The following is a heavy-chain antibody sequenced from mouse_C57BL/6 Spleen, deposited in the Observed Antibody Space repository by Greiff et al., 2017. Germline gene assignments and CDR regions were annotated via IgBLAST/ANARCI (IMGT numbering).Heavy chain of an antibody. CDR2: INPSSGYT. Sequence: VKLMESGAELAKPGASVKLSCKASGYTFTGYWMHWVKQRPGQGLEWIGYINPSSGYTKYNQKFKDKATLTADKSSSTAYMQLSSLTYEDSAVYYCARRYYDFPYYFDYWGQGTTLTVSS. J-gene: IGHJ2*01. CDR1: GYTFTGYW. CDR3: ARRYYDFPYYFDY. D-gene: IGHD2-4*01. V-gene: IGHV1-7*01.